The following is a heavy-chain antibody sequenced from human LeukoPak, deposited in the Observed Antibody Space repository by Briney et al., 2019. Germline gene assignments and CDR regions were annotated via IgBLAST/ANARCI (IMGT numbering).Heavy chain of an antibody. V-gene: IGHV3-66*01. CDR2: IYSGGST. D-gene: IGHD6-19*01. Sequence: PGGSLRLSCAASGFTVSSNYMSWVRQAPGKGLEWVSVIYSGGSTYYADSVKGRFTISRDNSKNTLYLQMNSLRAEDTAVYYCAREPKGYSSGWYEDYWGQGTLATVSS. CDR1: GFTVSSNY. CDR3: AREPKGYSSGWYEDY. J-gene: IGHJ4*02.